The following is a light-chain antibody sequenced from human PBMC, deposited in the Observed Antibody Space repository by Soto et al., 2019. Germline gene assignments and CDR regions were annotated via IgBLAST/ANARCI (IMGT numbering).Light chain of an antibody. CDR1: SSYIGAGYD. J-gene: IGLJ1*01. V-gene: IGLV1-40*01. Sequence: QSVLTQPPSVSGAPGQRVTISCTGSSSYIGAGYDVHWYQQRPGTAPKLLIFGNINRPSGVPDRFSGSKSGTSASLVITGLQAEDEGDYYCQSYDSTLSARYVFGTGTKLTVL. CDR3: QSYDSTLSARYV. CDR2: GNI.